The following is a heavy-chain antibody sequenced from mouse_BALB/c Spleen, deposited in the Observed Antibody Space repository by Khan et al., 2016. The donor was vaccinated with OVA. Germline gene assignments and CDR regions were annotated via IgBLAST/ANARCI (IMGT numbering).Heavy chain of an antibody. J-gene: IGHJ3*01. Sequence: VQLQQSGPELVRPGTSVKVSCKASGYTFTTYNMYWVKQSHGKRLEWIGYIDPYIGGTTYNQNFRDKATLTVDKSSSTAYMHLNSLTSEDSAVYYCARSADGYHPLEYWGQGTLIPVSA. D-gene: IGHD2-3*01. CDR3: ARSADGYHPLEY. CDR2: IDPYIGGT. CDR1: GYTFTTYN. V-gene: IGHV1S135*01.